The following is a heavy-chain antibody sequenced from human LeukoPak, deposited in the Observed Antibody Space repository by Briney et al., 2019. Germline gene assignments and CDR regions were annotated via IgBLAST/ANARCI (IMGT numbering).Heavy chain of an antibody. D-gene: IGHD1-26*01. CDR1: GFSFSDHE. Sequence: GGSLRLSCAASGFSFSDHEMNWVRQAPGKGLEWISYLSSSGNAYYADSVKGRFAISRDNSKNSLYLQMTSLRADDTAVYYCASGRGSYSPDYWGQGTLVTVSS. CDR2: LSSSGNA. V-gene: IGHV3-48*03. CDR3: ASGRGSYSPDY. J-gene: IGHJ4*02.